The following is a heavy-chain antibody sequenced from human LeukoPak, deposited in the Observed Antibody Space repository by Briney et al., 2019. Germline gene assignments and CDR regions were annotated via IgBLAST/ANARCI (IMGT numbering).Heavy chain of an antibody. Sequence: GGSLRLSCAASGFTFSSYGMHWVRQAPGKGLEWVAVISYDGSNKYYADSVKGRFTISRDNSKNTLYLQMNSLRAEDTAAYYCTYSGSHAFDYWGQGTLVTVSS. CDR1: GFTFSSYG. CDR3: TYSGSHAFDY. J-gene: IGHJ4*02. CDR2: ISYDGSNK. D-gene: IGHD1-26*01. V-gene: IGHV3-30*03.